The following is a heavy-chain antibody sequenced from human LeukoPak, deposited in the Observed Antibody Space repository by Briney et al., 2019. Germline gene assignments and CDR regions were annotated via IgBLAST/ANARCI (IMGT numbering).Heavy chain of an antibody. Sequence: SETLSLTCTVSGGSISSGDYYWSWIRQPPGKGLEWIGYIYYSGSTYYNPSLKSRVTISVDTSKNQFSLKLSSVTAADTAVYYCARVRGYDILTGGRYYFDYWGQGTLVTVSS. CDR3: ARVRGYDILTGGRYYFDY. CDR2: IYYSGST. CDR1: GGSISSGDYY. J-gene: IGHJ4*02. V-gene: IGHV4-30-4*01. D-gene: IGHD3-9*01.